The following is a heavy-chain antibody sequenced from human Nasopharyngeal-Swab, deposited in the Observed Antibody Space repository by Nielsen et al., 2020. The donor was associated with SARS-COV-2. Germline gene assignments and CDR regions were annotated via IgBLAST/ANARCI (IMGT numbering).Heavy chain of an antibody. Sequence: GESLKISCEASGFTFSSYAMHWVRQAPGKGLEWVAVISYDGSNKYYADSVKGRFTISRDNSKNTLYLQMNSLRAEDTAVYYCARDPDYGDFPGIDYWGQGTLVTVSS. J-gene: IGHJ4*02. CDR1: GFTFSSYA. V-gene: IGHV3-30-3*01. CDR2: ISYDGSNK. CDR3: ARDPDYGDFPGIDY. D-gene: IGHD4-17*01.